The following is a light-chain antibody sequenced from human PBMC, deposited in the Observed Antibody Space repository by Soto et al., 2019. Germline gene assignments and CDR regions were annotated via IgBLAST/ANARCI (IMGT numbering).Light chain of an antibody. CDR3: SSQAGSDSLMV. CDR1: SSDIGTFSS. CDR2: GVS. V-gene: IGLV2-8*01. Sequence: QSTLTQPPSASGSPGQSVTISCTGTSSDIGTFSSISWYQQYPGKAPKLMIFGVSQRPSGVPDRFSGSKSANTASLTVSGLQDEDEAEYYCSSQAGSDSLMVFGGGTKLTV. J-gene: IGLJ2*01.